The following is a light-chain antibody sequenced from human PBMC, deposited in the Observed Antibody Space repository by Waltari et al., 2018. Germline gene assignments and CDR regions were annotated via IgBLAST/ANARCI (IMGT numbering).Light chain of an antibody. CDR2: GNS. CDR1: SSTIGADNV. CDR3: QSFDSSLSGGVV. Sequence: QSVLTQPPSVSGAPGQRVTISCTGSSSTIGADNVVHWYQHLPGTAPKLLIYGNSDRPSGVPDRFSGSKSGTSASLAITGLQAEDEADYYCQSFDSSLSGGVVFGGGTKLTVL. J-gene: IGLJ2*01. V-gene: IGLV1-40*01.